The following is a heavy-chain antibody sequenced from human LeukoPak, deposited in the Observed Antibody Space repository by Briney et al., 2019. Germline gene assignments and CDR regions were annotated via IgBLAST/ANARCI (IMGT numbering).Heavy chain of an antibody. V-gene: IGHV3-23*01. CDR1: GFTFSSYE. D-gene: IGHD6-13*01. CDR2: ISGSGDST. CDR3: ALQRTLWQQLLDY. J-gene: IGHJ4*02. Sequence: GGSLRLSCAASGFTFSSYEMNWVRQAPGKGLEWVSTISGSGDSTYYADSVKGRFTISRDNSKNTLDLQMNSLRAEDTAVYYCALQRTLWQQLLDYWGQGTLVTVSS.